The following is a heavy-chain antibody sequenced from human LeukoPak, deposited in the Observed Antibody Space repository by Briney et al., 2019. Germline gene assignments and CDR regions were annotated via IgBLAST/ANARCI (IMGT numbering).Heavy chain of an antibody. V-gene: IGHV1-2*02. CDR3: ARDYTGSGWLDY. Sequence: ASVKVSCKASGYTFTGYYMHWVRQAPGQGLEWMGWINPNSGGTNYAQKFQGRVTMTRDTSISTVYMELGRLRSDDTAVYYCARDYTGSGWLDYWGQGALVTVSS. D-gene: IGHD6-19*01. CDR2: INPNSGGT. CDR1: GYTFTGYY. J-gene: IGHJ4*02.